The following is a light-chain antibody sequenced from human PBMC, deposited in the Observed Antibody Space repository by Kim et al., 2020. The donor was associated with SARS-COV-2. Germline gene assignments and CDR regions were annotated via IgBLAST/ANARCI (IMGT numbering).Light chain of an antibody. CDR2: KDS. CDR1: ALPKQY. Sequence: PGQTARITGSGDALPKQYTYWYQQKPGQAPVLVIYKDSERPSGSPERFSGSSSGTTVTLTISGVQAEDEADYYCQSADSSGTYLVFGGGTQLTVL. CDR3: QSADSSGTYLV. J-gene: IGLJ2*01. V-gene: IGLV3-25*03.